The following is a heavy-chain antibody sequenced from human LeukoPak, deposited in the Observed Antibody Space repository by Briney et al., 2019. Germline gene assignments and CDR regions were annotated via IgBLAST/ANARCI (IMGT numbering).Heavy chain of an antibody. J-gene: IGHJ4*02. Sequence: PGGSLRLSCAASGFTFNNYEMNWVRQAPGKGLEWVSYISSSGSAKYYADSVKGRFTISRDNTKNSLFLQMNSLRAEDTAIYFCARDPYGATPGGFDYWGQGSLVTVSS. D-gene: IGHD4/OR15-4a*01. CDR1: GFTFNNYE. CDR2: ISSSGSAK. CDR3: ARDPYGATPGGFDY. V-gene: IGHV3-48*03.